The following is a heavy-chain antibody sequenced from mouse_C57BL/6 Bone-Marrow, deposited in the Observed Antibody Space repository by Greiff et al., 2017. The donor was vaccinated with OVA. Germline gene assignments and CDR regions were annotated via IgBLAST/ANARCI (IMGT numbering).Heavy chain of an antibody. V-gene: IGHV1-54*01. J-gene: IGHJ2*01. CDR3: ARGWLPLDY. D-gene: IGHD2-3*01. Sequence: LQESGTELVRPGTSVKVSCKASGYAFTNYLIEWVKQRPGQGLEWIGVINPGSGGTNYNEKFKGKATLTADKSSSTAYMQLSSLTSEDSAVYFCARGWLPLDYWGQGTTLTVSS. CDR1: GYAFTNYL. CDR2: INPGSGGT.